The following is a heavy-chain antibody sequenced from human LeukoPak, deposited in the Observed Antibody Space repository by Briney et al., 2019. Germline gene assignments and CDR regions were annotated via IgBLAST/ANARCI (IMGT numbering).Heavy chain of an antibody. V-gene: IGHV1-69*04. CDR1: GGTFSSST. D-gene: IGHD6-6*01. CDR2: IIPILGIA. CDR3: ARDPGDEYSSSSDH. Sequence: ASVKVSCKASGGTFSSSTISWVRQAPGQGLEWMGRIIPILGIANYAQKFQGRVTITADKSTSTAYMELSSLRSEDTAVYYCARDPGDEYSSSSDHWGQGTLVTVSS. J-gene: IGHJ5*02.